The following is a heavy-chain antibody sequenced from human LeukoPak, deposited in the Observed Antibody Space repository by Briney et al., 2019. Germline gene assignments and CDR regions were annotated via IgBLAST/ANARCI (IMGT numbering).Heavy chain of an antibody. D-gene: IGHD3-10*01. CDR1: GFTFDDYA. J-gene: IGHJ6*02. Sequence: GRSLRLSCAASGFTFDDYAMHWVRQAPGKGLEWVSGISRNSGGIGYADSVKGRFTISRDNAKNSLYLQMNSLRAEDTALYYCAKDGGFGEYYYSGMDVWGQGTTVTVS. CDR3: AKDGGFGEYYYSGMDV. CDR2: ISRNSGGI. V-gene: IGHV3-9*01.